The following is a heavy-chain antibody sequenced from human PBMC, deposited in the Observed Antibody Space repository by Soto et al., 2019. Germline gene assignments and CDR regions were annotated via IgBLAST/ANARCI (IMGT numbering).Heavy chain of an antibody. J-gene: IGHJ3*02. V-gene: IGHV4-30-2*01. CDR3: ARAVGTAYDAFDI. D-gene: IGHD1-1*01. CDR1: GGSISSGGYS. Sequence: PSETLSLTCAVSGGSISSGGYSWSWIRQPPGKGLVWIGYIYHSGSTYYNPSLKSRVTISVDRSKNQFSLKLSSVTAADTAVYYCARAVGTAYDAFDIWGQGTMVTVS. CDR2: IYHSGST.